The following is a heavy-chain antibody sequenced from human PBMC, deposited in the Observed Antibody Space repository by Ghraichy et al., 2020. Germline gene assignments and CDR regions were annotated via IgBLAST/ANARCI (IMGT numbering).Heavy chain of an antibody. CDR2: LYWNGDE. V-gene: IGHV2-5*04. J-gene: IGHJ4*02. CDR1: GFSLTSSGVG. Sequence: SGPTLVKPTQTLTLTCTFSGFSLTSSGVGVGWVRQPPGKALEFLAVLYWNGDEHYSPTLKSRLTVSKDTSRNPVVLTMINMAPVDTGTYYCLHDSVGDRGFYYWGQGTLVTVSS. D-gene: IGHD1-26*01. CDR3: LHDSVGDRGFYY.